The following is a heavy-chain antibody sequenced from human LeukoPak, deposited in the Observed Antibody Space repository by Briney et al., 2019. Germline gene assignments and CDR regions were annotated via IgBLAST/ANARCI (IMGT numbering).Heavy chain of an antibody. CDR1: GGSISSGGYS. J-gene: IGHJ6*02. CDR2: IYHSGST. Sequence: SETLSLTCAVSGGSISSGGYSWSWIRQPPGKGLEWIGYIYHSGSTCYNPSLKSRVTISVDRSKNQFSLKLSSVTAADTAVYYCARETADASGSNYFYSGMDVWGQGTTVTVSS. D-gene: IGHD3-10*01. V-gene: IGHV4-30-2*01. CDR3: ARETADASGSNYFYSGMDV.